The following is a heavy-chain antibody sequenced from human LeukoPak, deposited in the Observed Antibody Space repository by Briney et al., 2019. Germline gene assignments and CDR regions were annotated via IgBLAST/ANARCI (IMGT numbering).Heavy chain of an antibody. CDR3: TRSGSGGSCFSCWFDP. CDR1: GFTFGDYA. J-gene: IGHJ5*02. V-gene: IGHV3-49*04. Sequence: GGSLRLSCTASGFTFGDYAMTWVRQAPGKGLEWVGFIRSKAYGGTTEYAASVKGRFTVSRDDSKSIAYLQMNSLKTEDTAVYYCTRSGSGGSCFSCWFDPWGQGTLVTVSS. CDR2: IRSKAYGGTT. D-gene: IGHD2-15*01.